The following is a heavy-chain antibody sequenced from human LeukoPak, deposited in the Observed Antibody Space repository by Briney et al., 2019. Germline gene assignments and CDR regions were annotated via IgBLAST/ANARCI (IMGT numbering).Heavy chain of an antibody. CDR3: ARHFGTGDNFDY. CDR2: MHPNSDDT. V-gene: IGHV1-8*01. CDR1: GYTFTNND. Sequence: ASVKVSCKASGYTFTNNDIHWVRQATGQGLEWMGWMHPNSDDTGYAQKFQGRVTMTRNTSISTAYMELSSLRPEDTAVYYCARHFGTGDNFDYWGQGTQLIVSS. J-gene: IGHJ4*02. D-gene: IGHD1-1*01.